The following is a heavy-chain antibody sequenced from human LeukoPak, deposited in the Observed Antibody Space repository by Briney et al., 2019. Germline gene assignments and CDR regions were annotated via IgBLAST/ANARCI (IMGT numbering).Heavy chain of an antibody. V-gene: IGHV3-30-3*01. CDR2: VSYDGSNK. Sequence: PGGSLRLSCAASGFTFSRYWMNWVRQTPGKGLEWVAVVSYDGSNKYYADSVKGRFTISRDNSKNTLYLQMNSLRAEDAAIYYCATIGDRRAEELYRIDYWGQGTLVTVSS. J-gene: IGHJ4*02. CDR3: ATIGDRRAEELYRIDY. D-gene: IGHD1-26*01. CDR1: GFTFSRYW.